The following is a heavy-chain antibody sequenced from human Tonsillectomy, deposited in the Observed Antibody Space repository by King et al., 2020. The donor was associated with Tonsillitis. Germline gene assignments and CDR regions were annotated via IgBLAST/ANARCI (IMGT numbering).Heavy chain of an antibody. CDR3: ARGSGGLTGLHY. Sequence: VQLVESGGGVVKPGGSLRLSCAASAFTFSDYYMSWIRQAPGKGLEGISYISSSVSTIYYADSVKGRFTISRENAKNSLCLQMNSLRAEDTAVYYCARGSGGLTGLHYWGQGTLVTVSS. J-gene: IGHJ4*02. CDR1: AFTFSDYY. CDR2: ISSSVSTI. V-gene: IGHV3-11*01. D-gene: IGHD3-10*01.